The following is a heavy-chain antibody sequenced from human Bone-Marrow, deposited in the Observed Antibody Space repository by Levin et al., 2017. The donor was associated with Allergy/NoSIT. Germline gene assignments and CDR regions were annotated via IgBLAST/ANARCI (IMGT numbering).Heavy chain of an antibody. V-gene: IGHV3-48*01. D-gene: IGHD2-15*01. CDR3: ASPITTCSGGSCYGDY. J-gene: IGHJ4*02. CDR2: ISTGRRTI. Sequence: HPGGSLRLSCVASGISLSGYGMNWFRQPPGKGLEWVSHISTGRRTISYADSVKGRFTISRDNAKNSVSLLMNSLRVEDTAIYYCASPITTCSGGSCYGDYWGQGTLVTVSS. CDR1: GISLSGYG.